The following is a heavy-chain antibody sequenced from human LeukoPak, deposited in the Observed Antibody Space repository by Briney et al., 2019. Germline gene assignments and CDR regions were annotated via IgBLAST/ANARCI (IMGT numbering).Heavy chain of an antibody. Sequence: PGGSLRLSCAASGFIFSKSWMSWVRQAPGKGLEWVANMNGDGSVKDYVDSVKGRFTISRDNARQPLYLQMSGLRAEDTAVYYCATYTHWVAGDVWGQGTTVTVSS. CDR2: MNGDGSVK. D-gene: IGHD3-16*01. V-gene: IGHV3-7*01. J-gene: IGHJ6*02. CDR1: GFIFSKSW. CDR3: ATYTHWVAGDV.